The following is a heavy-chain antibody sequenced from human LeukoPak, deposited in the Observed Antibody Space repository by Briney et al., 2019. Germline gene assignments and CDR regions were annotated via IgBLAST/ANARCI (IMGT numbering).Heavy chain of an antibody. V-gene: IGHV4-59*01. CDR3: AARSWGYSAPDY. CDR1: GGSISSYY. J-gene: IGHJ4*02. CDR2: IYNSGST. D-gene: IGHD2-15*01. Sequence: SETLSRTCTVSGGSISSYYWSWIRQPPGMGLEWIGYIYNSGSTNYNPSLKSRVTISVDTSRNQFSLKLTSVTAANTAVYFCAARSWGYSAPDYWGQGTLVTVSS.